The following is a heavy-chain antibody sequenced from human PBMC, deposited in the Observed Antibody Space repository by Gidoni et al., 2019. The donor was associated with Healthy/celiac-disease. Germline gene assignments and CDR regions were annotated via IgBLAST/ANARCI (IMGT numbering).Heavy chain of an antibody. CDR1: GGSFSGYY. J-gene: IGHJ4*02. CDR2: INHSGST. V-gene: IGHV4-34*01. CDR3: ARGIYYYDSSGYYSNQVFDY. D-gene: IGHD3-22*01. Sequence: QVQLQQWGAGLLKPSETLSLTCAVYGGSFSGYYWSWIRQPPGKGLEWIGEINHSGSTNYNPSLKSRVTISVDTSKNQFSLKLSSVTAADTAVYYCARGIYYYDSSGYYSNQVFDYWGQGTLVTVSS.